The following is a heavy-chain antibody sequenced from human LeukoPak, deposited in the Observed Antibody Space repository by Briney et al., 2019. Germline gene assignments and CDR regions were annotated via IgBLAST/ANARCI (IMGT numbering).Heavy chain of an antibody. Sequence: SETLSLTCAVYGGSFSGYYWSWIRQPPGKGLEWIGEINHSGSTNYNPSLKSRVTISVDTSKNQFSLKLSSVTAADTAVYYCARHHYYDSSGFLIDYLGQGTLVTVSS. V-gene: IGHV4-34*01. CDR2: INHSGST. J-gene: IGHJ4*02. D-gene: IGHD3-22*01. CDR1: GGSFSGYY. CDR3: ARHHYYDSSGFLIDY.